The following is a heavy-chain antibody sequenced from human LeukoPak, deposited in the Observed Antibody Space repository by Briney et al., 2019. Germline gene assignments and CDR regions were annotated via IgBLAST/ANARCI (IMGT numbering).Heavy chain of an antibody. CDR1: GYTFTSYA. V-gene: IGHV1-2*02. CDR3: ARGRCGDGFAHLDY. J-gene: IGHJ4*02. CDR2: ITPSGGT. D-gene: IGHD5-24*01. Sequence: GASVKVSCKASGYTFTSYAIHWVRQAPGQGLEWMGWITPSGGTNYPQKFQGRVAITWDTSITTAYMDLSRLTSDDTAVYYCARGRCGDGFAHLDYWGQGALVTVSS.